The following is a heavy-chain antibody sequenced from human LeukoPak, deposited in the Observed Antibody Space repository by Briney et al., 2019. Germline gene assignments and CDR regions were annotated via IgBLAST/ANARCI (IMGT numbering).Heavy chain of an antibody. D-gene: IGHD3-3*01. CDR1: GFTFSDYY. CDR2: ISSSGSTI. Sequence: GGSLRLSCAASGFTFSDYYMSWIRQAPGKGLEWLSYISSSGSTIYYADSVKGRFTISRDNAKNSLYLQMNSLRAEDTAVYYCARSVDYDFWSEDIGLEYWGQGTLVTVSS. J-gene: IGHJ4*02. V-gene: IGHV3-11*04. CDR3: ARSVDYDFWSEDIGLEY.